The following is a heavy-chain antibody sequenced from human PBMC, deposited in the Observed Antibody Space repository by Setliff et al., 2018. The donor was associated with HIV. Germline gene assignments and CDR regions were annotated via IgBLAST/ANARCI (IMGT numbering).Heavy chain of an antibody. V-gene: IGHV4-59*08. CDR1: GASISGSY. Sequence: SETLSLTCTVSGASISGSYWIWIRQPPGKGLEWIGYMSLTRDTKYNPSLNSRVTTSIDTSKNQFSLGLRSVTAADTAVYYCARHYDSSGYGDYFDDWGRGIQVTVSS. D-gene: IGHD3-22*01. CDR3: ARHYDSSGYGDYFDD. J-gene: IGHJ4*02. CDR2: MSLTRDT.